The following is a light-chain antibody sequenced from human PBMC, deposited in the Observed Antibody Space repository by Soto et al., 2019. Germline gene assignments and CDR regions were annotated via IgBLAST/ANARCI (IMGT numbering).Light chain of an antibody. CDR2: GNS. CDR3: QSYASSLTYV. J-gene: IGLJ1*01. Sequence: QSVLTQPPSVSGAPGQRVTISCTGSSSNIGAGYDVHWYQQLPGTAPKLLIYGNSNRPSGVPDRFSGSKSGTSASLAITGLQAEDEADYYCQSYASSLTYVFGTGTKVTVL. CDR1: SSNIGAGYD. V-gene: IGLV1-40*01.